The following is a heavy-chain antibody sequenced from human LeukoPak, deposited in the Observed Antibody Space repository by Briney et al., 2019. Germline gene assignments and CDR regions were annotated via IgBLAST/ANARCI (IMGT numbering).Heavy chain of an antibody. Sequence: SVKVSCKASGGTFSSYAVSWVRQAPGQGLEWMGGIIPIFGTANYAQKFQGRVTITADKSTSTAYMELSSLRSEDTAVYYCARDRGDGGYYDSSGYYPTPNFDYWGQGTLVTVSS. CDR3: ARDRGDGGYYDSSGYYPTPNFDY. J-gene: IGHJ4*02. V-gene: IGHV1-69*06. CDR1: GGTFSSYA. D-gene: IGHD3-22*01. CDR2: IIPIFGTA.